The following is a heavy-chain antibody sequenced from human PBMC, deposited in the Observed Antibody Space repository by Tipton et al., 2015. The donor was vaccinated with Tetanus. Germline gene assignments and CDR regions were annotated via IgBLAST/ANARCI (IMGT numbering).Heavy chain of an antibody. CDR3: AGVTAQRTELYFDH. CDR2: IYYTGST. V-gene: IGHV4-61*08. J-gene: IGHJ4*02. D-gene: IGHD6-13*01. CDR1: GASISSGGYF. Sequence: TLSLTCSVSGASISSGGYFWNWIRHRPGKGLELIGYIYYTGSTNHNPSLKSRVTISMDRSKNQISLQLTSVTAADTAVYFCAGVTAQRTELYFDHWGQGTLVTVSS.